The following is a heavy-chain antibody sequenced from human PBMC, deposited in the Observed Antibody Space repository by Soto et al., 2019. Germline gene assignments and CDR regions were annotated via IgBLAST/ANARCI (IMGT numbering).Heavy chain of an antibody. V-gene: IGHV3-23*01. CDR2: ISGSGGST. CDR3: AKTAAYDSSGSLMEHPGDAFDI. D-gene: IGHD3-22*01. CDR1: GFTFSSYA. J-gene: IGHJ3*02. Sequence: EVQLLESGGGLVQPGGSLRLSCAASGFTFSSYAMSWVRQAPGKGLEWVSAISGSGGSTYYADSVKGRFTISRDNSKNTLYLQMNSLRAEDTAVYYCAKTAAYDSSGSLMEHPGDAFDIWGQGTMVTVSS.